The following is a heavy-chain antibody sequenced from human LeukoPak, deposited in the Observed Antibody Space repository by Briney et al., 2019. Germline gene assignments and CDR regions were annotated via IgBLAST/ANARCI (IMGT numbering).Heavy chain of an antibody. CDR1: GFTFSSYG. CDR3: AKDRYYYDSSGYSDFDY. CDR2: IRYDGSNK. D-gene: IGHD3-22*01. V-gene: IGHV3-30*02. Sequence: GGSLRLSCAASGFTFSSYGMHWFRQAPGRGLEWVAFIRYDGSNKYYADSVKGRFTISRDNSKNTLYLQMNSLRAEDMAVYYCAKDRYYYDSSGYSDFDYWGQGTLVTVSS. J-gene: IGHJ4*02.